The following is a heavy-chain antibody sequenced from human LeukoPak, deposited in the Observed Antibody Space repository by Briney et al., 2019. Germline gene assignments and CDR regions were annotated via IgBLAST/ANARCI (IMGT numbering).Heavy chain of an antibody. J-gene: IGHJ4*02. Sequence: ASVTVSFMASGYTFISNYIHWVRQAPGQGREWMGVINTSGGSTSYAQKFQGSVSMTRDTSTSTVYMELSGLGSEDTAVYYCARVKGGSYSHFDYWGQGTLVTVSS. CDR1: GYTFISNY. CDR3: ARVKGGSYSHFDY. CDR2: INTSGGST. D-gene: IGHD1-26*01. V-gene: IGHV1-46*01.